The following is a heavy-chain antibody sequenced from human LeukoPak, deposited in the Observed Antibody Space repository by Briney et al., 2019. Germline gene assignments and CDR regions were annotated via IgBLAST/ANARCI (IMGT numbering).Heavy chain of an antibody. D-gene: IGHD4-17*01. CDR1: GGSITNYY. CDR2: IYSSGST. CDR3: AREYGDFDY. Sequence: SETLSLTCTVSGGSITNYYWSWIRQPAGKGLEWIGRIYSSGSTNYNPSLKSRVTMSVDMSKSQFSLELNSVTAADTAIYYCAREYGDFDYWGQGTLVTVSS. V-gene: IGHV4-4*07. J-gene: IGHJ4*02.